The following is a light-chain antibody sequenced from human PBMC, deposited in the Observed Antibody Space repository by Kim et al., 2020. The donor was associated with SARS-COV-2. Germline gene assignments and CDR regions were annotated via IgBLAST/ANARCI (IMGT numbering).Light chain of an antibody. V-gene: IGLV1-44*01. CDR1: SSNIGSNS. J-gene: IGLJ1*01. Sequence: PGQRVTISCSGGSSNIGSNSVSWYLQLPGATPKLLIYANDQRPSGVPDRFSGAKSGTSASLAISGLRSADEASYYCAAWDDSLFYVFGTGTKVTVL. CDR2: AND. CDR3: AAWDDSLFYV.